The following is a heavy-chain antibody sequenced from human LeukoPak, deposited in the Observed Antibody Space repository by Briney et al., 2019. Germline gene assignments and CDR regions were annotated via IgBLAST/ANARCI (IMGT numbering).Heavy chain of an antibody. CDR2: INPSGGST. CDR1: GYTFTYYY. J-gene: IGHJ4*02. Sequence: ASVKVSCKASGYTFTYYYIHWVRQPPGQGLEWMGIINPSGGSTTYAQKFQGRVTMTRDTSTSTVYIELSSLRSEDTAVYYCARDSEYIIGGVHDYWGQGTLVTVSS. V-gene: IGHV1-46*01. D-gene: IGHD3-16*01. CDR3: ARDSEYIIGGVHDY.